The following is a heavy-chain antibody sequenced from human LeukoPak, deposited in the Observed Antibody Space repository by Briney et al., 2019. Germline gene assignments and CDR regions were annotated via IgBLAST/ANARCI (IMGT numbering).Heavy chain of an antibody. D-gene: IGHD6-6*01. CDR1: GYSISSCYY. V-gene: IGHV4-38-2*01. CDR2: IYHSGNT. Sequence: SETLSLTCAVSGYSISSCYYWGWIRQPPGKGLEWIGSIYHSGNTNYSPSLKSRVTISVDTSKNQFSLKVSSVTAADTALYYCARWYSSSGYLDYWGQGTLVTVSS. J-gene: IGHJ4*02. CDR3: ARWYSSSGYLDY.